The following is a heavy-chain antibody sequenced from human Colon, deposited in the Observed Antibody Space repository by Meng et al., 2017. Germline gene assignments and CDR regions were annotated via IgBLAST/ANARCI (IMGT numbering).Heavy chain of an antibody. Sequence: QVQIQQGGAGLLKPSETLSLPCAVSGGSFSGFYWSWIRQPPGKGLEWIGEIDHFGISNYNSSLKGRLTMSVDTSKKQISLTLTSVTAADTAVYYCATGLRHGDWFDPWGPGTLVTVS. V-gene: IGHV4-34*02. CDR2: IDHFGIS. D-gene: IGHD4-17*01. CDR3: ATGLRHGDWFDP. J-gene: IGHJ5*02. CDR1: GGSFSGFY.